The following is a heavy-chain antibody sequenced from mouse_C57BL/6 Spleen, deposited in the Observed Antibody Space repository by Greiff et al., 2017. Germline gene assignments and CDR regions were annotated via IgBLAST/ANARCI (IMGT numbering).Heavy chain of an antibody. CDR1: GYTFTSYW. V-gene: IGHV1-5*01. CDR3: TRWEDYDDYYAMDY. CDR2: IYPGNSDT. Sequence: VQLQQSGTVLARPGASVKMSCKTSGYTFTSYWMHWVKQRPGQGLEWIGAIYPGNSDTSYNQKFKGKAKLTAVTSASTAYMELSSLTNEDSAVYYCTRWEDYDDYYAMDYWGQGTSVTVSS. J-gene: IGHJ4*01. D-gene: IGHD2-4*01.